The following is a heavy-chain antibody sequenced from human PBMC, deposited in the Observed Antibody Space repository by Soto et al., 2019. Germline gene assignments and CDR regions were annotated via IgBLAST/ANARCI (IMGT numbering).Heavy chain of an antibody. CDR2: IIPIFGTA. CDR1: GGTFSSYA. D-gene: IGHD3-16*02. CDR3: ARADYVWGSYRPPAIYYGMDV. J-gene: IGHJ6*02. V-gene: IGHV1-69*13. Sequence: SVKVSCKASGGTFSSYAISWVRQAPGQGLEWMGGIIPIFGTANYAQKFQGRVTITADESTSTAYMELSSLRSEDTAVYYCARADYVWGSYRPPAIYYGMDVWGQGTTVTVSS.